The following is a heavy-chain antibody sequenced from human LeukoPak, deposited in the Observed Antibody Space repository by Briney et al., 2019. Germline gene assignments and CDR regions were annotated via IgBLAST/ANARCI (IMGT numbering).Heavy chain of an antibody. V-gene: IGHV3-21*01. Sequence: GGSLRLSCAASGFTFTGYSMNWVRQAPGKGLEWVSSIDVSSTDIFYADSMKGRFAISRDNAKNSLYLQINSLRAEDTAVYFSAREPGESRFYWGQGIVVTVSS. D-gene: IGHD3-16*01. CDR3: AREPGESRFY. J-gene: IGHJ4*02. CDR2: IDVSSTDI. CDR1: GFTFTGYS.